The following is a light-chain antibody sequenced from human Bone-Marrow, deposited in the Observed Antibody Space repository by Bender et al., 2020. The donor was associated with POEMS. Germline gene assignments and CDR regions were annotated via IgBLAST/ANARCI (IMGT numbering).Light chain of an antibody. CDR3: QVWDTTSDRRV. CDR1: NLGGQS. V-gene: IGLV3-21*02. CDR2: DDS. Sequence: SYVLTQPPSVSVAPGETARITCGGNNLGGQSVHWYQQRPVQAPVLVFSDDSDRPSGIPERFSASNSGNTATLTISGVEAGDEADYYCQVWDTTSDRRVFGGGTKLTAL. J-gene: IGLJ3*02.